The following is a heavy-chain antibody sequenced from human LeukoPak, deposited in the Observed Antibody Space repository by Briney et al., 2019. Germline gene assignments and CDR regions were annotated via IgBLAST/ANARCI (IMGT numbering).Heavy chain of an antibody. CDR2: ILGSGGST. D-gene: IGHD3-9*01. CDR1: GFTFSNYA. Sequence: GASLRLSCAASGFTFSNYAMSWVRQAPGKGLEWVSAILGSGGSTYYADSVKGRFTVSRDNSKSTLYLQMNSLRAEDTALYYCAKWGDYDVLTSYYVPDYWGQGTLVTVSS. V-gene: IGHV3-23*01. J-gene: IGHJ4*02. CDR3: AKWGDYDVLTSYYVPDY.